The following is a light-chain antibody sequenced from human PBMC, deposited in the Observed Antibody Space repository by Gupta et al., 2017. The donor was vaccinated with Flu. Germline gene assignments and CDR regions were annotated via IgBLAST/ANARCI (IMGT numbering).Light chain of an antibody. V-gene: IGKV1-33*01. CDR3: QKYDNLPIT. CDR1: QDISNY. Sequence: DIQMTQSPSSLSASVGDRVTITCQASQDISNYLNWYQQKPGKAPKLLIYDASNLQTGGPSRLSGSGSGTDFTFTISSLQPEDIATYYCQKYDNLPITFGQGTRLEIK. CDR2: DAS. J-gene: IGKJ5*01.